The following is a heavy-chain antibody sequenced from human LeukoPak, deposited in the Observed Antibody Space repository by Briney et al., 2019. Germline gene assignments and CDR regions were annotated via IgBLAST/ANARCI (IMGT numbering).Heavy chain of an antibody. CDR3: AKDPTHYRVWDDYDSTVLSC. V-gene: IGHV3-30*02. J-gene: IGHJ4*02. D-gene: IGHD3-22*01. Sequence: PGGSLRLSCAASGFTFSSYGMHWVRQAPGKGLEWAAFIRYDGSNKYYADSVKGRFTISRDNSKNTLYLQMNSLRAADTAVYYCAKDPTHYRVWDDYDSTVLSCWGQGTLVTVSS. CDR1: GFTFSSYG. CDR2: IRYDGSNK.